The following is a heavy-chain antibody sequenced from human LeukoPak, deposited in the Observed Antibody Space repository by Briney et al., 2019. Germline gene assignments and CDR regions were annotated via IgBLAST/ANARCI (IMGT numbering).Heavy chain of an antibody. D-gene: IGHD3-9*01. J-gene: IGHJ6*02. Sequence: PGGSLRLSCAASGFTFSSYAMSWVRQAPGKGLEWVSGISGSGDNTYYADSVKGRFTISRDNSKNTLYVQMNSLRAEDTAVYYCARDSPISMDYDILTGYYYYYYGMDVWGQGTTVTVSS. CDR2: ISGSGDNT. CDR1: GFTFSSYA. V-gene: IGHV3-23*01. CDR3: ARDSPISMDYDILTGYYYYYYGMDV.